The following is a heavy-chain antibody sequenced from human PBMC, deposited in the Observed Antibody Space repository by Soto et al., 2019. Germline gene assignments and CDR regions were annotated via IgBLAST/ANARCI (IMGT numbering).Heavy chain of an antibody. CDR3: ARDSSGYYAYYYGMDV. CDR2: INHSGST. D-gene: IGHD3-22*01. J-gene: IGHJ6*02. Sequence: PSETLSLTCAVYGESLSGYYWSWIRQPPGKGLEWIGEINHSGSTTYNPSLKSRVSISVDTSKNHFSLKLSSVTAADTAVYYCARDSSGYYAYYYGMDVWGQGTTVTVSS. V-gene: IGHV4-34*01. CDR1: GESLSGYY.